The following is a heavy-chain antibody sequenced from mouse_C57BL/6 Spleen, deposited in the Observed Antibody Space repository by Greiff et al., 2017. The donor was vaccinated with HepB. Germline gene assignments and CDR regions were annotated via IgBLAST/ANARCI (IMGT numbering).Heavy chain of an antibody. CDR2: INYDGSST. D-gene: IGHD2-4*01. V-gene: IGHV5-16*01. Sequence: EVKLVESEGGLVQPGSSMKLSCTASGFTFSDYYMAWVRQVPEKGLEWVANINYDGSSTYYLDSLKSRFIISRDNAKNILYLQMSSLKSEDTATYYCARYDYDVGFAYWGQGTLVTVSA. CDR3: ARYDYDVGFAY. J-gene: IGHJ3*01. CDR1: GFTFSDYY.